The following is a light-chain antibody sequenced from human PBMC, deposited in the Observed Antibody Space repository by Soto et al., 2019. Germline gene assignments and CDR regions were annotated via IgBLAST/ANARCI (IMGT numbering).Light chain of an antibody. Sequence: EIVMTQSPATLSVSPGDRATLTCRASQTITTQLAWYQQKPGQPPSLLIYSASTRPTGVPARFTGSGSGSEFTLTISRLQSEDFAAYYCQQGNNCPLTFGQGTRLEIK. CDR2: SAS. J-gene: IGKJ2*01. V-gene: IGKV3-15*01. CDR3: QQGNNCPLT. CDR1: QTITTQ.